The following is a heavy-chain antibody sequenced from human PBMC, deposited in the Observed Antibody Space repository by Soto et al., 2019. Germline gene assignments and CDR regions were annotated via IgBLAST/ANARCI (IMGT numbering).Heavy chain of an antibody. V-gene: IGHV4-39*01. CDR3: ASEVSSTDGMDV. D-gene: IGHD2-15*01. CDR2: IYYTGNT. CDR1: GDSSVSSSSYY. Sequence: PSETLSLTCTVSGDSSVSSSSYYWGWIRQPPGKGLEWIGSIYYTGNTFYSPSFRSRLTISVDTSKSQFSLKLRSVTAADTATYYCASEVSSTDGMDVCGQGTTVTVSS. J-gene: IGHJ6*02.